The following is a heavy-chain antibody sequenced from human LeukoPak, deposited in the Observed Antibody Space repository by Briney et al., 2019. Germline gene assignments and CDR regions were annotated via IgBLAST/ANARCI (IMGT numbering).Heavy chain of an antibody. D-gene: IGHD2-15*01. CDR3: ARYPEYCSGGSCYSRQLSY. Sequence: VASVKVSCKASGYTFSSYAMNWVRQAPGQGLEWMGWINTNTGNPTYAQGFTGRFVFSLDTSVSTAYLQISSLKAEDTAVYYCARYPEYCSGGSCYSRQLSYWGQGTLVTVSS. J-gene: IGHJ4*02. V-gene: IGHV7-4-1*02. CDR2: INTNTGNP. CDR1: GYTFSSYA.